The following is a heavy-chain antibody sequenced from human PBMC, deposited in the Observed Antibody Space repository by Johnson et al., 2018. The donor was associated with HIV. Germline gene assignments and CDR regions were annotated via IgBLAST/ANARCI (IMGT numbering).Heavy chain of an antibody. CDR3: AKTEDRGYRMETGAFDI. CDR2: ISYDGGNK. CDR1: GFTFINAW. D-gene: IGHD5-18*01. V-gene: IGHV3-30*18. Sequence: QVQLVESGGGVVQPGRSLRLSCAASGFTFINAWMNWVRQAPGKGLEWVALISYDGGNKYYVDSVKGRFTISRDNSKNTLYLQMNSLRAEDTAVYYCAKTEDRGYRMETGAFDIWGQGTMVTVSS. J-gene: IGHJ3*02.